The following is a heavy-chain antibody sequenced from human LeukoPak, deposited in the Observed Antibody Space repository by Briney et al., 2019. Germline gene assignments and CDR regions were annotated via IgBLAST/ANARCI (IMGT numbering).Heavy chain of an antibody. CDR3: AKVRGAQYYFDY. Sequence: GGSLGLSCAASGFTFSSYGMHWVRQAPGKGLEWVAFIRYDGSNKYYADSVKGRFTISRDNSKNTLYLQMNSLRAEDTAVYYCAKVRGAQYYFDYWGQGTLVTVSS. CDR1: GFTFSSYG. CDR2: IRYDGSNK. D-gene: IGHD3-10*01. J-gene: IGHJ4*02. V-gene: IGHV3-30*02.